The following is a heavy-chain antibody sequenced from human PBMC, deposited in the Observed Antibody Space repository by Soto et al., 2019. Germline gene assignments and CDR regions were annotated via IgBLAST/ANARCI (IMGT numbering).Heavy chain of an antibody. CDR1: GDTFDIYG. V-gene: IGHV1-69*18. Sequence: QVQLVQSGAEVKKPGSSVKVSCKASGDTFDIYGFNWVRQAPGQGLEWLGTIISIFGTADYAQKLEGRGSMNAHYSTRTAYMELASLTTEDLAIYNWARGGIHFYDESGHASDYWGEGPLIAVSS. CDR2: IISIFGTA. CDR3: ARGGIHFYDESGHASDY. J-gene: IGHJ4*02. D-gene: IGHD3-22*01.